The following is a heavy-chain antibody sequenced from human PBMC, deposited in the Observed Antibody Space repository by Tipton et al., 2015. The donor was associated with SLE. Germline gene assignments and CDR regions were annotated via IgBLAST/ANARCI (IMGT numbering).Heavy chain of an antibody. CDR3: ARGSDGEYVRYFDV. D-gene: IGHD4-17*01. Sequence: LRLSCTVSGGSISFDYWSWLRQSAGRGLEWIGRIYSSGDRDYNPSLRSRVTMSIDASQNRVSLRLKSVSAADTAVYYCARGSDGEYVRYFDVWGPGTLVTVSS. CDR1: GGSISFDY. V-gene: IGHV4-4*07. CDR2: IYSSGDR. J-gene: IGHJ2*01.